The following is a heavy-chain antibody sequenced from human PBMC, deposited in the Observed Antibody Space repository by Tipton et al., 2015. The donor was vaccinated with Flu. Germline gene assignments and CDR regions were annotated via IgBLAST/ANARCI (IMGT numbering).Heavy chain of an antibody. Sequence: TLSLTCTVSRGSIGSYYWNWIRQPPGKGLEWIGYIYNSEYTKYNPSLKSRVTISVDTSKKQFSLQLRSVTAADTAVYYCARDPSLGMPDYFDYWGQGTLVTASS. CDR1: RGSIGSYY. D-gene: IGHD2-2*01. CDR2: IYNSEYT. J-gene: IGHJ4*02. V-gene: IGHV4-59*12. CDR3: ARDPSLGMPDYFDY.